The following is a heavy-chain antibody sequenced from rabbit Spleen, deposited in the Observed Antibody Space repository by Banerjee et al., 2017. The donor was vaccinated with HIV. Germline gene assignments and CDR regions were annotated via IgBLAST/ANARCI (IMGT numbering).Heavy chain of an antibody. D-gene: IGHD4-1*01. J-gene: IGHJ3*01. Sequence: QQQLEESGGGLVKPEGSLTLTCTASGFTLSTYSMCWVRQAPGKRLEWIGCIYAGSGSTDYASWAKGRFTISKTSSTTVALQMTSLTAADAATYFCARAIVPWLGLTRLDLWDPGTLVTVS. CDR2: IYAGSGST. CDR3: ARAIVPWLGLTRLDL. V-gene: IGHV1S45*01. CDR1: GFTLSTYS.